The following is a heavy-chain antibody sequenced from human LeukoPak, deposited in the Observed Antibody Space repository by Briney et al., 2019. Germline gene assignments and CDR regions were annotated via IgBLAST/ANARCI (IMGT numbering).Heavy chain of an antibody. Sequence: GRSPRLSCAASGFTFSSYGMHWVRQAPGKGLEWVAVISYDGSKKYYADSVKGRFTISRDNSKNTLYLQMNSLRAEDTAVYYCASRLWFGEQPDYWGQGTLVTVSS. V-gene: IGHV3-30*03. CDR3: ASRLWFGEQPDY. D-gene: IGHD3-10*01. J-gene: IGHJ4*02. CDR2: ISYDGSKK. CDR1: GFTFSSYG.